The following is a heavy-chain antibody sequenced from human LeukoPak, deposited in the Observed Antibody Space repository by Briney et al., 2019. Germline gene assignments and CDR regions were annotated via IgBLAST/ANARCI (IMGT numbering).Heavy chain of an antibody. Sequence: GWSLRLSCAASGFTFSSYSMNWVRQAPGKGLEWVSSISSSSSYIYYADSVKGRFTISRDNAKNSLYLQMNSLRAEDTAVYYCAGSLAYCSGGSCYLGYYYYGMDVWGQGTTVTVSS. J-gene: IGHJ6*02. CDR3: AGSLAYCSGGSCYLGYYYYGMDV. CDR1: GFTFSSYS. CDR2: ISSSSSYI. D-gene: IGHD2-15*01. V-gene: IGHV3-21*01.